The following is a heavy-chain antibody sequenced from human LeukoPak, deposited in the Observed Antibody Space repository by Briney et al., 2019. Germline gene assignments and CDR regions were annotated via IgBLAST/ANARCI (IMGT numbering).Heavy chain of an antibody. CDR3: ARVRGGYYLDY. CDR2: IKQAAPEK. J-gene: IGHJ4*02. CDR1: GFTFWRYW. D-gene: IGHD5-24*01. V-gene: IGHV3-7*04. Sequence: GGSLRLSCAASGFTFWRYWMNWVRQAPGKGLEWVANIKQAAPEKYYVDSVKGPFTISTDNANNSLFLQMNSLRAEDTAVYFCARVRGGYYLDYWGQGTLVTVSS.